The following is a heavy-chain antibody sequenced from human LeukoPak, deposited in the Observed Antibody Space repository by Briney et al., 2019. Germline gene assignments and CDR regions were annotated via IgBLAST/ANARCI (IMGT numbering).Heavy chain of an antibody. Sequence: GGSLRLSCVGSGFIFSSHWMTWVRQAPGKGLEWVANIKQDGSEQYYVDSVKGRFTISRDNAKTSLYLQMNSLRPEDTAVYYCARDIYCSGGSCLNWGQGTLATVS. D-gene: IGHD2-15*01. CDR1: GFIFSSHW. CDR2: IKQDGSEQ. V-gene: IGHV3-7*01. CDR3: ARDIYCSGGSCLN. J-gene: IGHJ4*02.